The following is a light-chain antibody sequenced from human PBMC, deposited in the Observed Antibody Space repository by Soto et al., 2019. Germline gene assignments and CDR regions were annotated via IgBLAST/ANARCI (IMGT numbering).Light chain of an antibody. CDR2: EVV. J-gene: IGLJ1*01. V-gene: IGLV2-8*01. CDR1: KNDIGVYDF. CDR3: KSYEGSNTYV. Sequence: QSVLTQPPSASGSPGQSVTISCTGTKNDIGVYDFVSWYQHHPGKAPRLIIYEVVQRPSGVPDRFSGSKSGNTASLTVSGLQAADEVAPFCKSYEGSNTYVFGSGTKVTV.